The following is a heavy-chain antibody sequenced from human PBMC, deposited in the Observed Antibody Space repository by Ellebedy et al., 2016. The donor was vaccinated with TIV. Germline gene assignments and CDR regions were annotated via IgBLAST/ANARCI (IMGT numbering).Heavy chain of an antibody. D-gene: IGHD3-10*01. V-gene: IGHV5-51*01. CDR3: ARHNYGSASYYWVDY. Sequence: KVSCKGSGYSFTSYWIGWVRQMPGKGLEWMGIIYPGDSEIRYSPSFQGQVTISADKSINTAYLQWSSLKASDTAMYHCARHNYGSASYYWVDYWGQGTLVTVSS. CDR2: IYPGDSEI. J-gene: IGHJ4*02. CDR1: GYSFTSYW.